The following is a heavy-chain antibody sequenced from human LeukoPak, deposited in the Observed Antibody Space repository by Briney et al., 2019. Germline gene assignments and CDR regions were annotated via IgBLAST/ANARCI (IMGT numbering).Heavy chain of an antibody. CDR2: VYTSGST. D-gene: IGHD2-21*01. CDR3: AGDPNSAL. J-gene: IGHJ4*02. V-gene: IGHV4-4*07. Sequence: PSETLSLTCTASGGSISSSYWSWIRQPAGKGLEWIGRVYTSGSTNYNYNPSLKRRLTMSVDTSKKQFSLKLSTVTAADTAVYYCAGDPNSALWGEGTLVTVSS. CDR1: GGSISSSY.